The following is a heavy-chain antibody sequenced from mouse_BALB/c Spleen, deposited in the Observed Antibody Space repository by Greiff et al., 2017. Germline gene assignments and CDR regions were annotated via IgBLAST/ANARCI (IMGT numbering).Heavy chain of an antibody. Sequence: VQLQQSGPELVKPGASVKISCKASGYTFTDYNMHWVKQSHGKSLEWIGYIYPYNGGTGYNQKFKSKATLTVDNSSSTAYMELRSLTSEDSAVYYCARGRELPDYWGQGTTLTVSS. CDR1: GYTFTDYN. CDR2: IYPYNGGT. J-gene: IGHJ2*01. V-gene: IGHV1S29*02. CDR3: ARGRELPDY.